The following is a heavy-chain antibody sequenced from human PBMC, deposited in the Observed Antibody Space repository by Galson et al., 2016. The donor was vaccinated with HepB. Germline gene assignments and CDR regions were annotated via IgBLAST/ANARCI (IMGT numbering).Heavy chain of an antibody. V-gene: IGHV4-34*01. CDR3: ARGLYYDSIPDI. CDR1: GGSFSTYT. J-gene: IGHJ3*02. CDR2: INHTRST. D-gene: IGHD3-22*01. Sequence: LSLTCAVYGGSFSTYTWSWIRPPPGKGLEWIGEINHTRSTKYNPSLKSRVTISIDTSKKHFSLRLTSLTAADTAVYYCARGLYYDSIPDIWGQGTMVTVSS.